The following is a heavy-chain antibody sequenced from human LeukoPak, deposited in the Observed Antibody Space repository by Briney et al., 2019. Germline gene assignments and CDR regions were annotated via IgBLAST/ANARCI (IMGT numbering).Heavy chain of an antibody. D-gene: IGHD3-9*01. V-gene: IGHV4-30-4*08. J-gene: IGHJ6*03. Sequence: SQTLSLTCTVSGGSISSGDYYWSWIRQPPGKGLEWIGYIYYSGSTYYNPSLKIRVTISVDTSKNQFSLKLSSVTAADTAVYYWARGGGYYDILTGYSPYYYYYMDVWGKGTTVTVSS. CDR1: GGSISSGDYY. CDR3: ARGGGYYDILTGYSPYYYYYMDV. CDR2: IYYSGST.